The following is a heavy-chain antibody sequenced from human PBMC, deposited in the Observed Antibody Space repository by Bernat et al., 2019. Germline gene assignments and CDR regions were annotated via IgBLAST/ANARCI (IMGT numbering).Heavy chain of an antibody. V-gene: IGHV1-2*02. Sequence: QVQLVQSGAEVKKPGASVKVSCKASGYTLTGYYLPWVRQTPQQWLEWLGWINPNSCGTNYAQKFQGKVTMTRDTTISTAYMELSRLRSDDTAVYYCARDSDGITMLVGFWGQGALVTVSS. CDR3: ARDSDGITMLVGF. J-gene: IGHJ4*02. D-gene: IGHD3-22*01. CDR1: GYTLTGYY. CDR2: INPNSCGT.